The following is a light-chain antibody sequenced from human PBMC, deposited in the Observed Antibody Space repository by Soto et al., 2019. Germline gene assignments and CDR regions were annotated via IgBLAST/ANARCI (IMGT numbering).Light chain of an antibody. J-gene: IGKJ1*01. V-gene: IGKV3-20*01. Sequence: ESVLTQSPGTLSLSPGEKATLSCRASQSVSSSYLAWYQQKPGQAPRLLIYGASSRATGIPDRFSGSGSGTDFTHTVSRLEPEDFAVYYCQQFGSSSWTFGQGTKVDIK. CDR3: QQFGSSSWT. CDR2: GAS. CDR1: QSVSSSY.